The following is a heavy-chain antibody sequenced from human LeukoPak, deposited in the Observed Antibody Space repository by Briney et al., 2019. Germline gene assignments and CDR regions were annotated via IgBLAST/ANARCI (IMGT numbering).Heavy chain of an antibody. CDR3: ARHGAYYDFWRGPTYYFDY. CDR1: GGSISSYY. D-gene: IGHD3-3*01. V-gene: IGHV4-59*08. CDR2: ICYSGST. Sequence: PSETLSLTCTVSGGSISSYYWSWIRQPPGKGLEWIGYICYSGSTNYNPSLKSRVTISVDTSKNQFSLKLSSVTAADTAVYYCARHGAYYDFWRGPTYYFDYWGQGTLVTVSS. J-gene: IGHJ4*02.